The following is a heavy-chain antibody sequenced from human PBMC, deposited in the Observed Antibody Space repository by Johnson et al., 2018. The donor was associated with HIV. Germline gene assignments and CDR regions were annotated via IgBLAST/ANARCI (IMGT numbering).Heavy chain of an antibody. J-gene: IGHJ3*02. D-gene: IGHD1-26*01. V-gene: IGHV3-30*02. CDR3: ARAAYSGSHHDAFDI. CDR1: GFTFSDYY. Sequence: QVQLVESGGGLVKPGGSLRLSCAASGFTFSDYYMSWIRQAPGKGLEWVAFIRYDGSSKYYADSVKGRFTISRDNSKNTLYLQMNSLRAEDTAVYYCARAAYSGSHHDAFDIWGQGTMVTVSS. CDR2: IRYDGSSK.